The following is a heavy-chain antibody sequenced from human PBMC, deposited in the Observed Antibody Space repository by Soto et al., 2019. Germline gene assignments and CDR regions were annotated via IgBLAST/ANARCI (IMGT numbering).Heavy chain of an antibody. J-gene: IGHJ4*02. V-gene: IGHV3-30-3*01. CDR1: GFTFSSYA. CDR3: ARGEDY. CDR2: ISYDGSKK. Sequence: QVQLVESGGGVVQPGRSLRLSCAASGFTFSSYAMHWVRQAPGKGLEWVAVISYDGSKKYYADSVKGRFTISRDNSKNTLYLQMNSLRAEDTAVYYCARGEDYWGQGTLVTVSS.